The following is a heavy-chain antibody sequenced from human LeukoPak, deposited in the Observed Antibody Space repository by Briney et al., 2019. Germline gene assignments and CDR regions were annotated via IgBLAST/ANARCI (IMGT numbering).Heavy chain of an antibody. D-gene: IGHD3-10*01. Sequence: PSETLSLTCTVSGGSISSSSYYWGWIRQPPGKGLEWIGSIYYSGSTYYNPSLKSRVTISVDTSKNQLSLKLSSVTAADTAVYYCARDSGMVRGVIRDPYYYYGMDVWGQGTTVTVSS. CDR1: GGSISSSSYY. CDR2: IYYSGST. J-gene: IGHJ6*02. CDR3: ARDSGMVRGVIRDPYYYYGMDV. V-gene: IGHV4-39*07.